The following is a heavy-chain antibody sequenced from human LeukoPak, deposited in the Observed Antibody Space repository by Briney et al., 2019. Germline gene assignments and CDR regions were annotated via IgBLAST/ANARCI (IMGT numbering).Heavy chain of an antibody. Sequence: GGCLRLSCAASGFTFSSYWMSWVRQAPGKGLECGANIKQDGSEKYYVDSVKGRFTISRDNAKNSLYLQMNSLRAEDTAVYYCARVDGSYYYFDYWGQGTLVTVSS. CDR1: GFTFSSYW. V-gene: IGHV3-7*01. CDR3: ARVDGSYYYFDY. J-gene: IGHJ4*02. CDR2: IKQDGSEK. D-gene: IGHD1-26*01.